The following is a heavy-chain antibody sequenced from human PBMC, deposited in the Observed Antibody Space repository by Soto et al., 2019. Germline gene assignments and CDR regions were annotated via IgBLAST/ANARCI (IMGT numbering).Heavy chain of an antibody. Sequence: EDQLVESGGGLVKPGGSPRLSCAASGFSFDTYNMNWVRQAPGKGLEWVSSISSGRPDIFYADSVKGRFTISRDNAKNSLFLQLNSLRDEDTAVYYCARETHFIDYWGQGTLVSVSA. CDR1: GFSFDTYN. V-gene: IGHV3-21*02. CDR2: ISSGRPDI. J-gene: IGHJ4*02. CDR3: ARETHFIDY.